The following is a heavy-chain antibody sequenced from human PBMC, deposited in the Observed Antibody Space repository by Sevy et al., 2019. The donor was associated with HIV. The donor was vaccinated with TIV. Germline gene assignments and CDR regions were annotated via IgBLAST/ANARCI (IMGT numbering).Heavy chain of an antibody. CDR1: GFTFGDYA. CDR2: IRSKAYGGTT. V-gene: IGHV3-49*03. J-gene: IGHJ4*02. CDR3: TRSGQPPYYYDSSGYYAVPDY. D-gene: IGHD3-22*01. Sequence: GGSLRLSCTASGFTFGDYAMSWFRQAPGKGLEWVGFIRSKAYGGTTEYAASVKGRFTISRDDSKSIAYLQMNSLKTEDTAVYYCTRSGQPPYYYDSSGYYAVPDYWGQGTLVTVSS.